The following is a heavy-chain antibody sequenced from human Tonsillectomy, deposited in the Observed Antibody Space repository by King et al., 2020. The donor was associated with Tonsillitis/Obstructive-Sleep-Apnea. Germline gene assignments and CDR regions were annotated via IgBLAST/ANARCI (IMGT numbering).Heavy chain of an antibody. V-gene: IGHV3-49*03. CDR1: GFTFGEYV. Sequence: VQLVESGGGLVQPGRSLRLSCTASGFTFGEYVISWFRQAPGKGLEWVGFIRSKPYGGTTEYAASVKGRFTISRDDSQSIAYLQMNSVKTEDTAVYYCTRVLGYCSGGSCSLEHWGQGTLVTVSS. J-gene: IGHJ1*01. CDR3: TRVLGYCSGGSCSLEH. CDR2: IRSKPYGGTT. D-gene: IGHD2-15*01.